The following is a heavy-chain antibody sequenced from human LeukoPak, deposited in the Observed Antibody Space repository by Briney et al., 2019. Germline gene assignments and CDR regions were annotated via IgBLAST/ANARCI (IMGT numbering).Heavy chain of an antibody. Sequence: SETLSLTCAVYGGSFSGYYWSWIRQPPGKGLEWIGEINHSGSTNYNPSLKSRVTISVDTSKHHFSLKLGSVTAADTAVYYCARALSIAGRSWYFDLWGRGTLVTVSS. J-gene: IGHJ2*01. D-gene: IGHD6-6*01. CDR1: GGSFSGYY. CDR3: ARALSIAGRSWYFDL. CDR2: INHSGST. V-gene: IGHV4-34*01.